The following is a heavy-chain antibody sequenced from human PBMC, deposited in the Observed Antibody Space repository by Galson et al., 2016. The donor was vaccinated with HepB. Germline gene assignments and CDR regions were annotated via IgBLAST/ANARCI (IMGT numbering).Heavy chain of an antibody. Sequence: SLRLSCAASGFPFEDYAMHWVRQAPGKGLEWVSVITWNSGSVGYADSVKGRFTISRDNARNIMYLQVKSLRVEDTALYFCAREKSDDYDAFDFWGQGAMVTVSS. CDR2: ITWNSGSV. J-gene: IGHJ3*01. D-gene: IGHD5-12*01. CDR3: AREKSDDYDAFDF. CDR1: GFPFEDYA. V-gene: IGHV3-9*01.